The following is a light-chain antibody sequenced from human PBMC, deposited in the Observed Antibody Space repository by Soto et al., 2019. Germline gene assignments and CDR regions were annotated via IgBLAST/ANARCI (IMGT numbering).Light chain of an antibody. CDR3: QYYGSPPFT. CDR2: GAS. J-gene: IGKJ3*01. Sequence: EIVLTQSPGTLSLSPGERATLSCRASQSVSSSYLAWYQQKLGQAPRLLIYGASSRATGIPDRFSGSGSGTDFTLTISRLEPEDFAVYYCQYYGSPPFTFGPGTKVDIK. V-gene: IGKV3-20*01. CDR1: QSVSSSY.